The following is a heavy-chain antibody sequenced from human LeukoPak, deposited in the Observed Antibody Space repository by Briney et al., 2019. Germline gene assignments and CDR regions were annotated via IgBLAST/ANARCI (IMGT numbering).Heavy chain of an antibody. D-gene: IGHD2-2*01. CDR2: ISSSGGST. CDR3: AKRLRGQLLMANWFDP. Sequence: GGSLRLSCAASGFTFHNSAMSWVRQAPGKGLEWVSAISSSGGSTYCADSVKGRFTISRDNSKNTLYLQMNSLRAEDTAVYYCAKRLRGQLLMANWFDPWGQGTLVTVSS. CDR1: GFTFHNSA. V-gene: IGHV3-23*01. J-gene: IGHJ5*02.